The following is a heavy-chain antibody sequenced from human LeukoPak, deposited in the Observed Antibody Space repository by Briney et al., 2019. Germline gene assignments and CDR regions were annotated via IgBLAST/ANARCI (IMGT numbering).Heavy chain of an antibody. V-gene: IGHV3-74*01. CDR2: INSDGSST. Sequence: GGSLRLSCAASGFTFSSHWMHWVRQGPGKGLVWVSRINSDGSSTTYADSVKGRSTMSRDNAKNTLYLQMSSLRAEDTAVYYCARSSGYYCFDFDYWGQGTLVTVSS. CDR3: ARSSGYYCFDFDY. J-gene: IGHJ4*02. D-gene: IGHD3-22*01. CDR1: GFTFSSHW.